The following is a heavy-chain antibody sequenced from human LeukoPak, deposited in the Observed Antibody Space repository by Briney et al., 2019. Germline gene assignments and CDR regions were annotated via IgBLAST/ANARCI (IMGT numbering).Heavy chain of an antibody. D-gene: IGHD6-19*01. Sequence: GRSLRLSCAASGFIYDDYAMHWVRQAPGKGLVWVSRIKSDGSSTSYADSVKGRFTISRDNSKNTLYLQMNSLRAEDTAVYYCAKGDLGQQWLISYYYYGIDVWGQGTTVTVSS. V-gene: IGHV3-74*01. CDR3: AKGDLGQQWLISYYYYGIDV. CDR2: IKSDGSST. CDR1: GFIYDDYA. J-gene: IGHJ6*02.